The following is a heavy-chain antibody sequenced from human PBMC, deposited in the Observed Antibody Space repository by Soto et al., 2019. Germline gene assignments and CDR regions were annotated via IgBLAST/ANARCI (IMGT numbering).Heavy chain of an antibody. CDR3: AKLGSISWSPHYYFDY. D-gene: IGHD3-10*01. CDR1: EFTFNNYA. V-gene: IGHV3-23*01. Sequence: PGGSLRLSCAASEFTFNNYAMGWVRQAPGEGLEWVSAITGSGDDTYYLDSVKGRFTVSRDNSKNTLYLQMNSLRAEDTAIYYCAKLGSISWSPHYYFDYWGQGTLVTVSS. J-gene: IGHJ4*02. CDR2: ITGSGDDT.